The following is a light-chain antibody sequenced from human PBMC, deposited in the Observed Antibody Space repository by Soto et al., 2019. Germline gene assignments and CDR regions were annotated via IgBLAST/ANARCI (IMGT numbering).Light chain of an antibody. CDR3: QQYHNWPIT. CDR1: QSVSSN. V-gene: IGKV3-15*01. Sequence: EIVMTQSPATLSLSPGERAPLSCRASQSVSSNLAWHQQKPGQAPRILMYDASTRATGIPARFSGSGSGTEFTLTISSLQSEDFAVYYCQQYHNWPITFGQGTRLEIK. CDR2: DAS. J-gene: IGKJ5*01.